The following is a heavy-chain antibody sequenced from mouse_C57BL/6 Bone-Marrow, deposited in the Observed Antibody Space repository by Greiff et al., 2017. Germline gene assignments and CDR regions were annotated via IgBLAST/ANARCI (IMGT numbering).Heavy chain of an antibody. D-gene: IGHD1-1*02. CDR1: GYTFTSYT. V-gene: IGHV1-4*01. CDR3: AKGGGYYD. CDR2: INPGNSDT. Sequence: VKLKQSGAVLARPGASVKMSCKTSGYTFTSYTMHWVKQRPGQGLEWIGSINPGNSDTSYNQKFKGKAKVTADKSSLTAYMQLSSLTSEDSAVYYCAKGGGYYDGGQG. J-gene: IGHJ2*01.